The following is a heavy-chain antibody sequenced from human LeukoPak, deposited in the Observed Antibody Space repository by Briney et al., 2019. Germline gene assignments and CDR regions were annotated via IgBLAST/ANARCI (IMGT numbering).Heavy chain of an antibody. D-gene: IGHD6-13*01. J-gene: IGHJ4*02. CDR2: INPSGGST. Sequence: ASVKVSCKASGYTFTRYYMHWVRQAPGQALEWMGIINPSGGSTSYAQKFQGRVTMTRDMSTSTVYMELSSLRSEDTAVYYCARDYSRGGPETYYYFDYWGQGTLVTVSS. V-gene: IGHV1-46*01. CDR3: ARDYSRGGPETYYYFDY. CDR1: GYTFTRYY.